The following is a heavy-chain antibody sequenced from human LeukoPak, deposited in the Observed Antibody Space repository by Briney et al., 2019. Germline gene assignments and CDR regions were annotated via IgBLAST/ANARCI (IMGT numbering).Heavy chain of an antibody. Sequence: GGSLRLCCAASGFTFTSYSLSWVRQAPGKGLEWVSGIGGSGSKTYYADFVKGRFTISRDNSKNTLYLQMNSLRAEDTAMYYCAKEYTNSWFTSLNWGQGTLVTVSS. CDR3: AKEYTNSWFTSLN. CDR1: GFTFTSYS. D-gene: IGHD6-13*01. CDR2: IGGSGSKT. V-gene: IGHV3-23*01. J-gene: IGHJ4*02.